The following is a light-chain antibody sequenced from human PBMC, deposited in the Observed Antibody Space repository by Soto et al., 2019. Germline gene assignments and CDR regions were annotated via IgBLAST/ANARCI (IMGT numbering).Light chain of an antibody. Sequence: EIVLTQSPGTLSLSPGDRATLSCRASQSVDSSFLAWYQHKPGQAPRLLIYGASSRATGVTDRFSGSGSGTDFTLTISRLEPEDFAVYYCQQFDISPLTLGGGTKVDIK. CDR2: GAS. CDR1: QSVDSSF. V-gene: IGKV3-20*01. CDR3: QQFDISPLT. J-gene: IGKJ4*01.